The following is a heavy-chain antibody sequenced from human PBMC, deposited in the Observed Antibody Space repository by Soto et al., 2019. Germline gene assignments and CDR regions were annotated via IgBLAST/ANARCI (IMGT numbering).Heavy chain of an antibody. Sequence: EVQLVETGGGLIQPGGSLRLSCAASGFTVSNTYMTWVRQPPGKGLECVSVIYTAGGTNYADSVKGRFIISRDHSQNTLYLQMISLRAEDAAVYYCAGGLPVAKGGFDPWGQGTLGTVSS. J-gene: IGHJ5*02. CDR2: IYTAGGT. CDR1: GFTVSNTY. D-gene: IGHD2-2*01. V-gene: IGHV3-53*02. CDR3: AGGLPVAKGGFDP.